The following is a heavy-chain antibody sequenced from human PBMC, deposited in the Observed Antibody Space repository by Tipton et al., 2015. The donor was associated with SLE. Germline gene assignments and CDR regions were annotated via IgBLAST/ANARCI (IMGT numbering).Heavy chain of an antibody. Sequence: TLSLTCTVSGDSVPSRSYYWSWIRQPPGKGLEWIGYMYYSGSTNYNPSLKRRGTISLDTSKNQFSLKLNSVTAADTAVYYCARGASLPADLAYWGQGTLVTVSS. D-gene: IGHD2-2*01. CDR1: GDSVPSRSYY. CDR2: MYYSGST. J-gene: IGHJ4*02. CDR3: ARGASLPADLAY. V-gene: IGHV4-61*01.